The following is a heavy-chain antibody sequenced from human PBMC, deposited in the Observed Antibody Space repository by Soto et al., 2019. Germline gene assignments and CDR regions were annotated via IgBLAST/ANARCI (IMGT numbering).Heavy chain of an antibody. CDR2: IYYSGST. D-gene: IGHD2-15*01. CDR1: GGSISSGGYY. J-gene: IGHJ5*02. Sequence: SETLSLTCTASGGSISSGGYYWSWIRQHPGKGLEWIGYIYYSGSTYYNPSLKSRVTISVDTSKNQFSLKLSSVTAADTAVYYCARGDYSCPNWFDPWGQGTLFTVSS. CDR3: ARGDYSCPNWFDP. V-gene: IGHV4-31*03.